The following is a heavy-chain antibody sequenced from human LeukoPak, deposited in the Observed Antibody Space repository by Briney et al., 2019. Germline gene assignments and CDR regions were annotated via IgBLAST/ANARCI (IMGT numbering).Heavy chain of an antibody. CDR2: IYYSGST. Sequence: SETLSLTCTVSGGSISSSSYYWGWIRQPPGKGLEWIGSIYYSGSTYYNPSLNSRVTISVDTSKNQFSLKLSSVTAADTAVYYCARLSRYCSSTSCFYYYYYMDVWGKGTTVTVSS. CDR1: GGSISSSSYY. V-gene: IGHV4-39*01. D-gene: IGHD2-2*01. J-gene: IGHJ6*03. CDR3: ARLSRYCSSTSCFYYYYYMDV.